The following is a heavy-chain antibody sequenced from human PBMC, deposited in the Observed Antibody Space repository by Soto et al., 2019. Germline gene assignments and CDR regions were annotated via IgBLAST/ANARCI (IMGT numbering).Heavy chain of an antibody. D-gene: IGHD5-18*01. Sequence: SETLSLTCTVSGGSVSSGSYYWSWIRQPPGKGLEWIGYIYYSGSTYYNPSLKSRVTISVDTSKNQFSLKLSSVTAADTAVYYCASQDSRGYSYGMDVWGQGTTVTVSS. J-gene: IGHJ6*02. CDR1: GGSVSSGSYY. CDR3: ASQDSRGYSYGMDV. V-gene: IGHV4-61*01. CDR2: IYYSGST.